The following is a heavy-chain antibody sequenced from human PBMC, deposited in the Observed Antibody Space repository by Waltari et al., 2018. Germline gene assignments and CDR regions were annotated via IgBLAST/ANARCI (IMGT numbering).Heavy chain of an antibody. CDR3: AKEIVPAANHYYYGLDV. CDR2: ISWGSGTR. V-gene: IGHV3-9*01. J-gene: IGHJ6*02. CDR1: RSNLTVFA. Sequence: QLVVSGGGVVHSGGSLSLSCAFPRSNLTVFAFSLGRSVPGKGLGWVAGISWGSGTRFYADSVKGRFTISRDNAKNSLYLQMSSLRVEDTALYYCAKEIVPAANHYYYGLDVWGQGTTVTVSS. D-gene: IGHD2-2*01.